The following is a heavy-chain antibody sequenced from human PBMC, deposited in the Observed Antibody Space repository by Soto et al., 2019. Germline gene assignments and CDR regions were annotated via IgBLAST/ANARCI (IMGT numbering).Heavy chain of an antibody. CDR3: ARVKNNSSGSERFDY. D-gene: IGHD3-22*01. CDR2: IYYSGST. Sequence: PSETLSLTCTVSGGSISSGDYYWSWIRQPPGKGLEWIGYIYYSGSTYYNPSLKSRVTISVDTSKNQFSLKLSSVTAADTAVYYCARVKNNSSGSERFDYWGQGPLGTVSS. J-gene: IGHJ4*02. CDR1: GGSISSGDYY. V-gene: IGHV4-30-4*01.